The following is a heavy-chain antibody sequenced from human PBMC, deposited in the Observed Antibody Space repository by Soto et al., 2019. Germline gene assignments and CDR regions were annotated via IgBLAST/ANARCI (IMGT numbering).Heavy chain of an antibody. V-gene: IGHV1-18*01. D-gene: IGHD6-19*01. CDR3: ARERYSSGWYGAFDI. CDR1: GYTFTSYG. J-gene: IGHJ3*02. CDR2: ISAYNGNT. Sequence: ASVKVSCKASGYTFTSYGMSWVRQAPGQGLEWMGWISAYNGNTNYAQKLQGRVTMTTDTSTSTAYMELRSLRSDDTAVYYCARERYSSGWYGAFDIWGQGTMVTVS.